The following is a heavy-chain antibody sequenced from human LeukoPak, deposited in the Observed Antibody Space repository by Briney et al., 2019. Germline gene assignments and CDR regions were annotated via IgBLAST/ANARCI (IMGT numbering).Heavy chain of an antibody. CDR2: IYYSGST. Sequence: SETLSLTCTVSGGSISSGDYYGSWIRQPPGKGLEWIGYIYYSGSTYYNPSLKSRVTISVDTSKNQFSLKLSSVTAADTAVYYCARGRYDFWSGSKHLDYWGQGTLVTVSS. J-gene: IGHJ4*02. CDR1: GGSISSGDYY. V-gene: IGHV4-30-4*08. CDR3: ARGRYDFWSGSKHLDY. D-gene: IGHD3-3*01.